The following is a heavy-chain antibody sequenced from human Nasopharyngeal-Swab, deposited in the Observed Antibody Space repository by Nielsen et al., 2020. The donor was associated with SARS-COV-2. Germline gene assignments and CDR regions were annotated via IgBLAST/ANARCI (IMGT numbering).Heavy chain of an antibody. V-gene: IGHV3-23*01. J-gene: IGHJ4*02. D-gene: IGHD7-27*01. CDR3: AKIIRPGAGYFDS. Sequence: GGSLRLSCAASGFTFSPHAMTWVRQAPGKGLEWVSHFGSDGVKTFYADSVKGRFTITKDNSKNTLYLQMCSLRADDTAVYFCAKIIRPGAGYFDSWGQGTLVTVSS. CDR1: GFTFSPHA. CDR2: FGSDGVKT.